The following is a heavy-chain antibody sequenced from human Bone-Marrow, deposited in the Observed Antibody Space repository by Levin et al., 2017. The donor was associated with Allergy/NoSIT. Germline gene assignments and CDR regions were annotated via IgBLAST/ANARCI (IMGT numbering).Heavy chain of an antibody. D-gene: IGHD5-18*01. CDR3: ARRVDTAMGGYYFDY. V-gene: IGHV1-18*01. Sequence: GASVKVSCKASGYTFTSYGISWVRQAPGQGLEWMGWISAYNGNTNYAQKLQGRVTMTTDTSTSTAYMELRSLRSDDTAVYYCARRVDTAMGGYYFDYWGQGTLVTVSS. CDR1: GYTFTSYG. CDR2: ISAYNGNT. J-gene: IGHJ4*02.